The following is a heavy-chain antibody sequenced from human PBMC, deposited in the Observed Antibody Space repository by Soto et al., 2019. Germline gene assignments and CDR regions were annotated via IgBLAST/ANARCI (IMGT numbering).Heavy chain of an antibody. CDR1: GFTFDDYA. D-gene: IGHD5-12*01. J-gene: IGHJ4*02. CDR3: AKDSIVATILSPYFDY. V-gene: IGHV3-9*01. CDR2: ISWNSGSI. Sequence: GGSLRLSCAASGFTFDDYAMHWVRQAPGKGLEWVSGISWNSGSIGYADSVKGRFTISRDNAKNSLYLQMNSLRAEDTALYYCAKDSIVATILSPYFDYWGQGTLVTVSS.